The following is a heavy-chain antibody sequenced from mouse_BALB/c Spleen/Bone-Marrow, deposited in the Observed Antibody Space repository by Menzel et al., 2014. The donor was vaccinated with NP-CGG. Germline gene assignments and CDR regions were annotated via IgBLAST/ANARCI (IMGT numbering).Heavy chain of an antibody. Sequence: VQLVESGAELVRPGPSVKLSCKASGYTFTSYWINWVKQRPGQGLEWIGNIYPSDSYTNYNQKFKDKATLTVDKSSSTAYMQLSSPTSEDSAVYYCTRSYGSSYEFYFDHWGQCTPLPVSS. V-gene: IGHV1-69*02. CDR1: GYTFTSYW. J-gene: IGHJ2*01. CDR3: TRSYGSSYEFYFDH. D-gene: IGHD1-1*01. CDR2: IYPSDSYT.